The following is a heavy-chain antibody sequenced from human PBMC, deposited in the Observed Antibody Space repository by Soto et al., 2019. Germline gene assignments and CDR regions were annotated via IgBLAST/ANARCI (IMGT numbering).Heavy chain of an antibody. CDR2: TYYRSKWYN. Sequence: PSQTLSLNCVISGDSVSSNSAAWNWIRQSPSRGLEWLGRTYYRSKWYNDYAVSVKSRITINPDTSKNQFSLQLNSVTPEDTAVYYCARGDYYDSSGYYSVWGQGTLVTVSS. D-gene: IGHD3-22*01. CDR1: GDSVSSNSAA. J-gene: IGHJ4*02. CDR3: ARGDYYDSSGYYSV. V-gene: IGHV6-1*01.